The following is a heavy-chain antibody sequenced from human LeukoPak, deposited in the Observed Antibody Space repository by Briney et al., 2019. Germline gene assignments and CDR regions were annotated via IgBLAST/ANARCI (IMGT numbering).Heavy chain of an antibody. CDR3: ARSIAVASFYFDY. J-gene: IGHJ4*02. CDR1: GGSISSYY. D-gene: IGHD6-19*01. V-gene: IGHV4-59*01. CDR2: IYFSGST. Sequence: SETLSLTCTVSGGSISSYYWSWIRQPPGKGLEWIGYIYFSGSTNYNPSLKSRVTISVDTSKNQFSLKLSSVTAADTAVYYCARSIAVASFYFDYWGQGTLVTVSS.